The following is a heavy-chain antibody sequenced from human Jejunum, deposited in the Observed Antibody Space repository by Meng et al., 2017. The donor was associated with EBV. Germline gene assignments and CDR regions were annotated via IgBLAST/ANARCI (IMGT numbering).Heavy chain of an antibody. Sequence: VQVVQTGFELKKPGASVKVYCKASGYTFTSSGINWVRQAPGQGLEWMGWINTNTGYPTYAQDFTGRFVFSLDTSVSTAYLQITSLSTEDNAVYYCARVRPGGGWFDPWGQGTLVTVSS. V-gene: IGHV7-4-1*02. CDR3: ARVRPGGGWFDP. D-gene: IGHD2-8*02. CDR2: INTNTGYP. CDR1: GYTFTSSG. J-gene: IGHJ5*02.